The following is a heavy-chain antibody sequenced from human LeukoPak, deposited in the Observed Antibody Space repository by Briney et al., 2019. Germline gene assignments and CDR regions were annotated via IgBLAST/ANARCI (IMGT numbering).Heavy chain of an antibody. CDR1: GFTFSSYG. CDR2: IWYDGSNK. V-gene: IGHV3-33*01. J-gene: IGHJ4*02. CDR3: ARAQIWDY. D-gene: IGHD3-16*01. Sequence: PGGSLRLSCAASGFTFSSYGMHWVRQAPGKGLEGVAVIWYDGSNKYYADSVKGRFTISSDNSKNTLYLQMNSLRAEDTAVYYCARAQIWDYWGQGTLVTVSS.